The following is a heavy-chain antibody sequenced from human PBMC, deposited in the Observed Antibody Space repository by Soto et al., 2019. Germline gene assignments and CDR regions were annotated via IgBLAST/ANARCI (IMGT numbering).Heavy chain of an antibody. CDR2: ISSSSSTI. V-gene: IGHV3-48*01. D-gene: IGHD1-7*01. CDR3: ARGSLELLDY. Sequence: EVQLVESGGGLVQPGGSLRLSCEASGYTCSSYSMNWVRQAPGKGLEWVSYISSSSSTIYYADSVKGRFTISRDNAKNSLYLQMNSLRAEDTAVYYCARGSLELLDYWGQGTLVSVSS. CDR1: GYTCSSYS. J-gene: IGHJ4*02.